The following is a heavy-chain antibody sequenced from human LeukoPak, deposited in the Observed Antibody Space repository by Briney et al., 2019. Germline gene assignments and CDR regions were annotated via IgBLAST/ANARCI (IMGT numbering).Heavy chain of an antibody. CDR3: ARVYFLSYYYDSSGYYDAFGI. CDR1: GFTFSSYS. CDR2: ISSSSSYI. Sequence: GGSLRLSCAASGFTFSSYSMNWVRQAPGKGLEWVSSISSSSSYIYYADSVKGRFTISRDNAKNSLYLQMNSLRAEDTAVYYCARVYFLSYYYDSSGYYDAFGIWGQGTMVTVSS. D-gene: IGHD3-22*01. J-gene: IGHJ3*02. V-gene: IGHV3-21*01.